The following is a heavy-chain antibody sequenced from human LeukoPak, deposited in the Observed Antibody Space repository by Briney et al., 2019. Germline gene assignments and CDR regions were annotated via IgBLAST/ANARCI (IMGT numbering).Heavy chain of an antibody. J-gene: IGHJ4*02. Sequence: SETLSLTCTVSGGSVSSHYWGWIRQPPGKGLEWVGSIYYSGSTYYNPSLKSRVTISVDTSKNQFSLRLSSVTAADTAVYYCARGITSSSFDYWGQGTLVTVSS. CDR2: IYYSGST. CDR1: GGSVSSHY. V-gene: IGHV4-39*01. CDR3: ARGITSSSFDY. D-gene: IGHD6-13*01.